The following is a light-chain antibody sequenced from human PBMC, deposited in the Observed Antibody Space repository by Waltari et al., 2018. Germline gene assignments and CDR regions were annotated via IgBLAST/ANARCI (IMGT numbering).Light chain of an antibody. Sequence: EIVLTQSPATLSLSPGERATLSCRASQSIGSYLGWYQQKPGQAPRLLIYDASNRVTGISGRFRGSGSGTDFTLTINNVQPEDFAVYYCQQRSEWPRTFGQGTKVDLK. V-gene: IGKV3-11*01. CDR3: QQRSEWPRT. CDR1: QSIGSY. CDR2: DAS. J-gene: IGKJ1*01.